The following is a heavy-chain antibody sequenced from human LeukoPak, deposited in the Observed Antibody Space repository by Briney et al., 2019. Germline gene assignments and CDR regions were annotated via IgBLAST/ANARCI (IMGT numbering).Heavy chain of an antibody. CDR3: ARYASGSYYRGIDY. Sequence: MASETLSLTCAVYGGSFSGYYWSWIRQPPGKGLEWIGEINHSGSTYYNPSLKSRITISVDTSKIQFSLKLSSVTAADTAVYYCARYASGSYYRGIDYWGQGTLVTVSS. J-gene: IGHJ4*02. CDR2: INHSGST. D-gene: IGHD1-26*01. V-gene: IGHV4-34*01. CDR1: GGSFSGYY.